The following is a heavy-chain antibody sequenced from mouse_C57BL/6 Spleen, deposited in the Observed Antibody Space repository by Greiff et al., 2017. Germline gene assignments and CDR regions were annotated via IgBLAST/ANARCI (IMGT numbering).Heavy chain of an antibody. D-gene: IGHD1-1*01. J-gene: IGHJ3*01. V-gene: IGHV5-17*01. CDR3: SRSYYGGFAY. CDR2: ISSGSGTI. Sequence: EVQVVESGGGLVKPGGSLKLSCAASGFTFSDYGMHWVRQAPEKGLEWVAYISSGSGTIYYADTVKGRFTISRDNAKNTLFLQMTSLRSEDTAMYYCSRSYYGGFAYWGQGTLVTVSA. CDR1: GFTFSDYG.